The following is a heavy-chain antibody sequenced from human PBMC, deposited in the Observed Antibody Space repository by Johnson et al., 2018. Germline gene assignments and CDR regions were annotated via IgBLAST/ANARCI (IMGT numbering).Heavy chain of an antibody. D-gene: IGHD3-22*01. V-gene: IGHV3-20*01. Sequence: VQLVESGGGVVRPGGSLRLSCVASGFTFDDYGMSWVRQAPGKGLEWVSGINWNGGSTGYADSVKGRFTISRDNAKISLYLQMNSLGAEDTALYPCARAWYYYDSSGYRAFDIWGQGTMVTVSS. CDR3: ARAWYYYDSSGYRAFDI. J-gene: IGHJ3*02. CDR1: GFTFDDYG. CDR2: INWNGGST.